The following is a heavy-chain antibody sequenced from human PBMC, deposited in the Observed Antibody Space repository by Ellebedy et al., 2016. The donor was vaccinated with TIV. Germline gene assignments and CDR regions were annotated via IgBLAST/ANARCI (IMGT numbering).Heavy chain of an antibody. CDR1: GFTVSSNY. CDR3: ARDRYSGTYFDY. J-gene: IGHJ4*02. Sequence: GESLKISCAASGFTVSSNYMSWVRQAPGKGLEWVSVIYSGGSTYYADSVKGRFTISRDNAKNSLYLQVNSLRDEDTAVYYCARDRYSGTYFDYWGQGTLVTVSS. V-gene: IGHV3-53*01. D-gene: IGHD1-26*01. CDR2: IYSGGST.